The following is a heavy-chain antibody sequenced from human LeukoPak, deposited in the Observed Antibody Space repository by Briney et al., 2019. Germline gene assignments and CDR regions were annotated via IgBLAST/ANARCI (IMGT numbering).Heavy chain of an antibody. Sequence: GGSLRLSCAASGFTFSSYGMHWVRQAPGKGLEWVAVIWYDGSNKYYADSVKGRFTISRDNSKNTLYLQMNSLRAEDTAVYYCAKGHSPYCGGDCYTTPDYWGQGTLVTVSS. V-gene: IGHV3-30*02. J-gene: IGHJ4*02. CDR1: GFTFSSYG. CDR2: IWYDGSNK. D-gene: IGHD2-21*02. CDR3: AKGHSPYCGGDCYTTPDY.